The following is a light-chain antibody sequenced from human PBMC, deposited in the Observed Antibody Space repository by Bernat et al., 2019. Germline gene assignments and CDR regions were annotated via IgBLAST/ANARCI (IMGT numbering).Light chain of an antibody. J-gene: IGLJ3*02. Sequence: NFMLTQPHSVSESPGKTVTISCTRSSGSIASNYVQWYQQRPGSSPTTVIYEDNRRPSGVPDRFSGSIDSSSNSASLTISGLKTEDEADYCCQSYDSSNRVFGGGTKLTVL. CDR1: SGSIASNY. V-gene: IGLV6-57*01. CDR3: QSYDSSNRV. CDR2: EDN.